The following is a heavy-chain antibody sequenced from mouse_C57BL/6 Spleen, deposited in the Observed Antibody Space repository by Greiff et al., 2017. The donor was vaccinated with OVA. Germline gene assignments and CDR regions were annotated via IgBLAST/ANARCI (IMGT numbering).Heavy chain of an antibody. J-gene: IGHJ2*01. D-gene: IGHD3-2*02. V-gene: IGHV1-18*01. CDR1: GYTFTDYN. CDR2: INPNNGGT. CDR3: ARSGQLRVRGDFDY. Sequence: EVQLQQSGPELVKPGASVKIPCKASGYTFTDYNMDWVKQSHGKSLEWIGDINPNNGGTIYNQKFKGKATLTVDKSSSTAYMELRSLTSEDTAVYYCARSGQLRVRGDFDYWGQGTTLTVSS.